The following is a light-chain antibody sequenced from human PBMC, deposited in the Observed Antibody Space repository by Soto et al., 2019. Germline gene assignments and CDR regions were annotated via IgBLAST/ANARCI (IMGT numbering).Light chain of an antibody. V-gene: IGKV4-1*01. J-gene: IGKJ2*01. CDR2: WAS. CDR3: QQYYTVPYT. Sequence: DIVMTQSPDSLAVSLGERATINCKSSQNVLYSSNNKKYLAWFQQKPGQPPKLLIYWASTRASGVPDRFSGSGSGTEFTLTINSLEAEEMAINYWQQYYTVPYTLGQGTKLEIK. CDR1: QNVLYSSNNKKY.